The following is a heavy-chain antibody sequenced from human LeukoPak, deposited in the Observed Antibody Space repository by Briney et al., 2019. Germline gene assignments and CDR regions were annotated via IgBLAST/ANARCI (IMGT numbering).Heavy chain of an antibody. J-gene: IGHJ6*02. D-gene: IGHD3-22*01. Sequence: PSETLSLTCTVSGGSISSYYWSWIRQPPGKGLEWIGYIYYSGSTYYNPSLKSRVTISVDRSKNQFSLKLSSVTAADTAVYYCARGYYYDSSGYYPHYYYYGMDVWGQGTTVTVSS. CDR3: ARGYYYDSSGYYPHYYYYGMDV. CDR2: IYYSGST. CDR1: GGSISSYY. V-gene: IGHV4-59*12.